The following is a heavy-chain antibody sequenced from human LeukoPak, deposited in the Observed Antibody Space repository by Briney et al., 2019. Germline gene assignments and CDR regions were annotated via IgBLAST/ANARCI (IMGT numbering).Heavy chain of an antibody. D-gene: IGHD2-2*02. CDR3: ARSPLTDIVVVPAAIYYYYYMDV. CDR2: IIPILGIA. J-gene: IGHJ6*03. CDR1: VGTFSSYS. Sequence: SVKVSFKASVGTFSSYSISWVLQAPGQGLEWMGRIIPILGIANYAQKFQGRVTITADKSTSTAYMELSSLRSDDTAVYYCARSPLTDIVVVPAAIYYYYYMDVWGKGTTDTVSS. V-gene: IGHV1-69*02.